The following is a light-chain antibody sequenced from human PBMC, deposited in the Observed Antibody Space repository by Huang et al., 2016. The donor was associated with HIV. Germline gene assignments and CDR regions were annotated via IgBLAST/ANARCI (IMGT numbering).Light chain of an antibody. Sequence: DIQMTQSPSTLSASAGDRVTITCRASQSSSDTLARYQQKPGAAPKVLIYQASTLETGVALRISSSGCGTKFTLTISSLQPDDFATDYCQQYYTYSALTFGGGTRVENK. CDR1: QSSSDT. J-gene: IGKJ4*01. CDR3: QQYYTYSALT. V-gene: IGKV1-5*03. CDR2: QAS.